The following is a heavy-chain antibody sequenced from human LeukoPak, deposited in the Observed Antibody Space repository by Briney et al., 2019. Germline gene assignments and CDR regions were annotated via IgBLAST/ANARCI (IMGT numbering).Heavy chain of an antibody. CDR1: GFTFNSYW. CDR2: IQQNGIEK. J-gene: IGHJ5*02. Sequence: GGSLRLSCVVSGFTFNSYWMSWVRQAPGKGLEWVANIQQNGIEKYSVEGRFTISRDNVNSLLYLRINSLRADDTAMYYCARDRDGKDLWGQGTLVTVSS. D-gene: IGHD1-1*01. CDR3: ARDRDGKDL. V-gene: IGHV3-7*03.